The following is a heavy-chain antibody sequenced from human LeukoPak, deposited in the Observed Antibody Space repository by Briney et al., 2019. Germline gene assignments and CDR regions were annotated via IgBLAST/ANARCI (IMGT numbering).Heavy chain of an antibody. CDR3: ARRRGYSYGYGGYFDY. CDR2: IYYSGST. Sequence: SETLSLTCTVSGGFISSSSYYWGWIRQPPGKGLEWIGSIYYSGSTYYNPSLKSRVTISVDTSKNQFSLKLSSVTAADTAVYYCARRRGYSYGYGGYFDYWGQGTLVTVSS. J-gene: IGHJ4*02. CDR1: GGFISSSSYY. D-gene: IGHD5-18*01. V-gene: IGHV4-39*01.